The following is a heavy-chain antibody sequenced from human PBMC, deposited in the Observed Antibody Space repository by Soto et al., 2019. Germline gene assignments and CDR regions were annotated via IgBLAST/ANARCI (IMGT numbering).Heavy chain of an antibody. Sequence: QVQLVQSGGEVKKPGASVKVSCKTSGYSFTTYGISWVRQAPGQGLEWMGWISAYNGNTNYAQKLQDRVTMTTDTSTSTAYMELRSLRSDDMAVYYCVIEGPAPYYYYGMDVWGQGSTVTVSS. V-gene: IGHV1-18*03. CDR3: VIEGPAPYYYYGMDV. J-gene: IGHJ6*02. CDR2: ISAYNGNT. CDR1: GYSFTTYG.